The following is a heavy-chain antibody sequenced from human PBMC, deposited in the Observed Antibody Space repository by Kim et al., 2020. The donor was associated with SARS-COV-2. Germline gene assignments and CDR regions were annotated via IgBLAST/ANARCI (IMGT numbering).Heavy chain of an antibody. CDR3: ARSPYYYDSSGYYAPYFDY. V-gene: IGHV1-46*01. J-gene: IGHJ4*02. CDR2: INPSGGST. Sequence: ASVKVSCKASGYTFTSYYMHWVRQAPGQGLEWMGIINPSGGSTSYAQKFQGRVTMTRDTSTSTVYMELSSLRSEDTAVYYCARSPYYYDSSGYYAPYFDYWGQGTLVTVSS. CDR1: GYTFTSYY. D-gene: IGHD3-22*01.